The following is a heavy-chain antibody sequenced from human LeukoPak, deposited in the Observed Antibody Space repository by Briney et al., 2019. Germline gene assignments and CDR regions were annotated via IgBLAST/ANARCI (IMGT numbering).Heavy chain of an antibody. CDR3: TRGYYYGLM. CDR1: GFNFSGSA. V-gene: IGHV3-73*01. CDR2: IRSRPNNYAT. J-gene: IGHJ4*02. Sequence: PGGSLRLSCAASGFNFSGSAMHWVRQTSGKGLEWLGRIRSRPNNYATVYAASLKGRFTISRDDSTNTTYLQMSSLRIEDTAIYYCTRGYYYGLMWGQGALVTVSS. D-gene: IGHD5-18*01.